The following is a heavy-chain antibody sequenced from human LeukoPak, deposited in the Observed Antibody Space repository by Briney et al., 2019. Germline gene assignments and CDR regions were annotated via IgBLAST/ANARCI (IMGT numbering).Heavy chain of an antibody. CDR2: IGDTGAFT. Sequence: LSGGPLRLSCVASGFPLVDYGMTCVRQIPGGGLEYVASIGDTGAFTFYADSLKCRYTRFRDNSKSTLYLQMNSLTAGNTAVYYCARIVILRSTDAFDFWGQGTIVTVSP. CDR3: ARIVILRSTDAFDF. D-gene: IGHD2/OR15-2a*01. CDR1: GFPLVDYG. V-gene: IGHV3-23*01. J-gene: IGHJ3*01.